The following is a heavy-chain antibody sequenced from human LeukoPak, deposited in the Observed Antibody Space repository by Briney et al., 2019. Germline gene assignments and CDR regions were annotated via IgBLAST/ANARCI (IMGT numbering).Heavy chain of an antibody. Sequence: GGSLRLSCAASGFTFSSYSMNWVRQAPGKGLEWVSSISSSSSYIYYADSVKGRFTISRDNAKNSLYLQMNSLRAEDTAVYYCARETGIAAAGMGASDIWGQGTMVTVSS. CDR2: ISSSSSYI. D-gene: IGHD6-13*01. J-gene: IGHJ3*02. V-gene: IGHV3-21*01. CDR3: ARETGIAAAGMGASDI. CDR1: GFTFSSYS.